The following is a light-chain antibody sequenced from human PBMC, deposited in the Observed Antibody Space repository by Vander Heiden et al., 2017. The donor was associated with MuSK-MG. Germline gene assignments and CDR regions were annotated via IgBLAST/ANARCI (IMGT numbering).Light chain of an antibody. CDR3: QQDRNSPLT. Sequence: EMVFTQSPATLSLSGGESATLSCRASKSVSNDYLACHQQTAGQAPRLLIYDVSRSSIGLPDRFSGCGSATDFTVTISRLAPEDFGVYCCQQDRNSPLTFGGWTKVEIK. V-gene: IGKV3-20*01. CDR1: KSVSNDY. J-gene: IGKJ4*01. CDR2: DVS.